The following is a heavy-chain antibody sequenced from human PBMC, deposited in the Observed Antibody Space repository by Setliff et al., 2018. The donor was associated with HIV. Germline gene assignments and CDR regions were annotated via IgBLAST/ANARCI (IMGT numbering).Heavy chain of an antibody. J-gene: IGHJ1*01. CDR1: GGSFSAYY. CDR3: ARGGYSYGFGRHRAYFQY. CDR2: SNHSGGT. V-gene: IGHV4-34*01. D-gene: IGHD5-18*01. Sequence: SETLSLTCAVYGGSFSAYYWSWIRQTPGKGLEWIGESNHSGGTNYNPSLKSRVTMSVDTSKNKFSLKLSSVTAADTAVFYCARGGYSYGFGRHRAYFQYWGQGTQVTVSS.